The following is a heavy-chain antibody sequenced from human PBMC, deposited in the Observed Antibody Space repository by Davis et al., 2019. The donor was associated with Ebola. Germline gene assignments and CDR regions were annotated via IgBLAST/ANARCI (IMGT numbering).Heavy chain of an antibody. CDR2: IIPILGIA. J-gene: IGHJ5*02. Sequence: AASVKVSCKASGGTFSSYTISWVRQAPGQGLEWMGRIIPILGIANYAQKFQGRVTITADKSTSTAYMELSSLRSEDTAVYYCAIGRVLLEWLLYRSPGWFDPWGQGTLVTVSS. V-gene: IGHV1-69*02. CDR3: AIGRVLLEWLLYRSPGWFDP. CDR1: GGTFSSYT. D-gene: IGHD3-3*01.